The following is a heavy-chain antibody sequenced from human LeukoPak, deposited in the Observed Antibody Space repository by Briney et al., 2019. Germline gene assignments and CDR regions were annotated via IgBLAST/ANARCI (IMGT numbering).Heavy chain of an antibody. J-gene: IGHJ4*02. CDR2: ISYDGSNK. CDR1: GFTFSSYG. Sequence: PGGSLSLSCAASGFTFSSYGMHWVRQAPGKGLEWVAVISYDGSNKYYADSVKGRFTISRDNSKNTLYLQMNSLRAEDTAVYYCAKEARGYSYGSFDYWGQGTLVTVSS. D-gene: IGHD5-18*01. CDR3: AKEARGYSYGSFDY. V-gene: IGHV3-30*18.